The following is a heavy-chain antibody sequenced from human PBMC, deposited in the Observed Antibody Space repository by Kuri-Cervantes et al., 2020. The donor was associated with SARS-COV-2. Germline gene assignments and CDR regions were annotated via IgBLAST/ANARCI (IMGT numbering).Heavy chain of an antibody. J-gene: IGHJ4*02. D-gene: IGHD3-22*01. CDR3: ARAIDSSGYYYLHFDY. Sequence: ASVKVSCKASGYTFTSYYMHWVRQAPGQGLEWVGIINPSGGSTSYAQRCHGRVTMTRDTSTSTAYMELSSLRSEDTDVSYCARAIDSSGYYYLHFDYWGQGTLVTVSS. V-gene: IGHV1-46*01. CDR1: GYTFTSYY. CDR2: INPSGGST.